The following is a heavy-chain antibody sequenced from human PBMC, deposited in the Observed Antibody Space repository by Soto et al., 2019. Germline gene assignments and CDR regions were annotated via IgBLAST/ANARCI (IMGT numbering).Heavy chain of an antibody. CDR2: ISVYNGKT. CDR3: ARDHSYGRIFDY. CDR1: GYTFTSYG. D-gene: IGHD5-18*01. J-gene: IGHJ4*02. V-gene: IGHV1-18*01. Sequence: QVQLVQSGAEVKKPGASVKVSCKASGYTFTSYGISWGRQAPGQGLEWMGWISVYNGKTNYAQKLQGRVTMTTDTSTSTAFTELRSLRSDDTDVYYCARDHSYGRIFDYWGQGTLVTVSS.